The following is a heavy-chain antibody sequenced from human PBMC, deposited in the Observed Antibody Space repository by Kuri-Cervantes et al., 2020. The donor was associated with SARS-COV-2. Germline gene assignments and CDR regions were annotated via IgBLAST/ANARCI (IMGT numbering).Heavy chain of an antibody. CDR2: IWYDGSNK. CDR1: GFTFSSYG. D-gene: IGHD3-10*01. CDR3: ARGFRAGPGEYFDL. V-gene: IGHV3-33*01. J-gene: IGHJ2*01. Sequence: GESLKISCAASGFTFSSYGMHWVRQAPGKGLEWVAVIWYDGSNKYYADSVKGRFTISRDNSKNTLYLQMNSLRAEDTSVYHCARGFRAGPGEYFDLWGRGTLVTVSS.